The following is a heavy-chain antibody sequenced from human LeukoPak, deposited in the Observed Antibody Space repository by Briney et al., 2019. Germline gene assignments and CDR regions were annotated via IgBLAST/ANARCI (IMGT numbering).Heavy chain of an antibody. CDR1: GGSISSSSYY. V-gene: IGHV4-39*01. D-gene: IGHD2-2*01. Sequence: PSETLSLTCTVSGGSISSSSYYWGWIRQLPGKRLQWIGSIYYSRSTYYIPSLKSRVTISVATSKNQFSLKLSSVTAAYTAVYYCARAGIVVPAAMLSNWFDPWGQGTLVTVSS. CDR3: ARAGIVVPAAMLSNWFDP. J-gene: IGHJ5*02. CDR2: IYYSRST.